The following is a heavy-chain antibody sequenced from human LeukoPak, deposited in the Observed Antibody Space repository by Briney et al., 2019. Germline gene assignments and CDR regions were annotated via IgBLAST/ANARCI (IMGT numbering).Heavy chain of an antibody. CDR3: ARVLGYCTNGVCAAFDY. D-gene: IGHD2-8*01. CDR1: GYTFTSYY. Sequence: ASVKVSCKASGYTFTSYYMHWVRQAPGQGLEWMGIINPSGGSTSHAQKFQGRVTITADKSTSTAYMELSSLRSEDTAVYYCARVLGYCTNGVCAAFDYWGQGTLVTVSS. J-gene: IGHJ4*02. CDR2: INPSGGST. V-gene: IGHV1-46*01.